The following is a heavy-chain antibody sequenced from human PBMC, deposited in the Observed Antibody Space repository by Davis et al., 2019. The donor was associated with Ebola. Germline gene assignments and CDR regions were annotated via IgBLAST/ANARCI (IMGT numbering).Heavy chain of an antibody. CDR2: INQDGTAT. CDR3: TDYYYYGMDV. V-gene: IGHV3-7*01. CDR1: GFSFGQSW. Sequence: GGSLRLSCTASGFSFGQSWMTWVRQAPGKGLEWLANINQDGTATNYVDSVKGRFTISRDNSKNTLYLQMNSLRAEDTAVYYCTDYYYYGMDVWGQGTTVTVSS. J-gene: IGHJ6*02.